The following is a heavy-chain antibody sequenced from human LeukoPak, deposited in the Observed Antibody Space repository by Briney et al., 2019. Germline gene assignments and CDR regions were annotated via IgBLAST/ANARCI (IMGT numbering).Heavy chain of an antibody. CDR1: GFTFSSYE. V-gene: IGHV3-48*03. D-gene: IGHD6-19*01. Sequence: SGGSLRLSCAASGFTFSSYEMNWVRQAPGKGLEWVSYISSSGSTIYYADSVKGRFTISRDNAKNTLYLQMNSLRAEDTAVYYCASSSGWYEDAFDIWGQGTMVTVSS. J-gene: IGHJ3*02. CDR2: ISSSGSTI. CDR3: ASSSGWYEDAFDI.